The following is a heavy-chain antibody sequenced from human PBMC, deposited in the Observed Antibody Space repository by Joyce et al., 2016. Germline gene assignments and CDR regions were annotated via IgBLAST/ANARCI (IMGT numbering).Heavy chain of an antibody. CDR1: GDIFNAYG. CDR2: IVPMSATT. D-gene: IGHD3-3*01. CDR3: ARGRGDDFWSGYYGSIDY. V-gene: IGHV1-69*01. J-gene: IGHJ4*02. Sequence: QVQLEQSGAEVKKTGSSVKVSCKTSGDIFNAYGINWVRQAPGQGLEWLGGIVPMSATTDYAQKFRGRLTISAHEPTSTVYMELSSLRSDDTGTYYCARGRGDDFWSGYYGSIDYWGQGTLVSVSS.